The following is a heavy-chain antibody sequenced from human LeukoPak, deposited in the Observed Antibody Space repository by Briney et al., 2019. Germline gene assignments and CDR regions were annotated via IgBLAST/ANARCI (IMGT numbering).Heavy chain of an antibody. J-gene: IGHJ3*02. CDR1: GFTFSSYA. Sequence: GRSLRLSCAASGFTFSSYAMHWVRQAPGKGLEWVAVISYDGSNKYYADSVKGRFTISRDNSKNTLYPQMNSLRAEDTAVYYCARDFSGGSYDIWGQGTMVTVSS. D-gene: IGHD1-26*01. CDR2: ISYDGSNK. CDR3: ARDFSGGSYDI. V-gene: IGHV3-30-3*01.